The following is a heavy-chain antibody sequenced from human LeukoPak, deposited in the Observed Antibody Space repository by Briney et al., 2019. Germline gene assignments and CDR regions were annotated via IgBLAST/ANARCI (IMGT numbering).Heavy chain of an antibody. J-gene: IGHJ4*02. V-gene: IGHV4-39*02. Sequence: PSETLSLTCTVSGGSISSSSHYWGWIRQPPGKGLEWIGVSTYYNPSLKNRVTISRDTSKNQFSLKLSSVTAQDTAIYYCARAGYSYGIISYFDSWGQGTLVTVSS. D-gene: IGHD5-18*01. CDR3: ARAGYSYGIISYFDS. CDR1: GGSISSSSHY. CDR2: VST.